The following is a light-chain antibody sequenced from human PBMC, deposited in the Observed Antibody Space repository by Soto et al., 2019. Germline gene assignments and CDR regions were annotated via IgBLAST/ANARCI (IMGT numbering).Light chain of an antibody. CDR2: KSS. J-gene: IGKJ1*01. CDR1: QSVSIW. Sequence: TLSASEGDRVTISCRASQSVSIWLAWYQQKPGRAPKLLIYKSSILESGVPSRFSGSGSGTEFTLTISSLQPDDFATYYCQQFNTSPWTFGQGTKVDIK. CDR3: QQFNTSPWT. V-gene: IGKV1-5*03.